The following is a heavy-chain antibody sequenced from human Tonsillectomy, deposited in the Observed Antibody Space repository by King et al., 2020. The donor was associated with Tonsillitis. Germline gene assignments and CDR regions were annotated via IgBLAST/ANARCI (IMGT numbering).Heavy chain of an antibody. CDR2: ISAYNGNT. CDR3: ARVGDYYASSARRVYFAY. D-gene: IGHD3-22*01. J-gene: IGHJ4*02. V-gene: IGHV1-18*01. Sequence: QLVQSGAEVKKPGASVKVSCKASGYTFTSYGISWVRQAPGQGLEWMGWISAYNGNTNYAQKLQGRVTMTTDTSTSTAYMELRSLRSDDTAVYYCARVGDYYASSARRVYFAYWGQGTLVTVSS. CDR1: GYTFTSYG.